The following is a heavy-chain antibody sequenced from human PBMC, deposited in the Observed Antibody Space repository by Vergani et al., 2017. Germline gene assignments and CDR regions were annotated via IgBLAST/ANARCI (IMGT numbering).Heavy chain of an antibody. V-gene: IGHV4-59*01. Sequence: QVQLQESGPGLVKPSETLSLTCTVSGGSISSYYWSWIRQPPGKGLEWIGYIYYSGRTNYNPSLKSRVTISVDTSKNQFSLKLLSVTAADTAVYYCAGAIVVDANSYFDYWGQGTLVTVSS. CDR2: IYYSGRT. D-gene: IGHD2-21*01. CDR1: GGSISSYY. J-gene: IGHJ4*02. CDR3: AGAIVVDANSYFDY.